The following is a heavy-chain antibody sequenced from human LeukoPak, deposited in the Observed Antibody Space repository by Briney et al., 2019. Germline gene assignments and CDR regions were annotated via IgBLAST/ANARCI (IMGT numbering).Heavy chain of an antibody. Sequence: GGSLSLSCAASVFSVSSNAMSCVRQAPGKAPDCVSGMSAAGGSTYYADCVKGRFTISRDNSKNTLYLQMNSLRAEDTAVYYCAKWGPGIPFDYWGQGTLVTVS. CDR2: MSAAGGST. D-gene: IGHD3-16*01. CDR3: AKWGPGIPFDY. V-gene: IGHV3-23*01. J-gene: IGHJ4*02. CDR1: VFSVSSNA.